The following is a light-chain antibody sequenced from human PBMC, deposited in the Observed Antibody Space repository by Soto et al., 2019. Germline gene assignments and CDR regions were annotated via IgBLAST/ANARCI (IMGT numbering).Light chain of an antibody. CDR1: SSDVGGYNF. J-gene: IGLJ1*01. V-gene: IGLV2-14*01. Sequence: QSALTQPASVSGSPGQSITIFCTGTSSDVGGYNFVSWYQQHPGKAPKLLIYDVSDRPSGVSNRFSGSKSGNTASLTISGLQAEDEADYYCSSYTISSTYVFGTGTKVTVL. CDR3: SSYTISSTYV. CDR2: DVS.